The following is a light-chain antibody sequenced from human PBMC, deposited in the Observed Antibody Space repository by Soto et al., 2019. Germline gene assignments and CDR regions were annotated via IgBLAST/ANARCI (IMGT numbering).Light chain of an antibody. CDR3: QKYNRAPWT. Sequence: DIPMTQSPSSLSASVGDRVTITCRASQGISNYLAWYQQKPGKAPKLLIYAASTLQSGVPSRFSGSGSGTDFTLTISSLQPGDVATYYCQKYNRAPWTFRQGTMVGIQ. J-gene: IGKJ1*01. V-gene: IGKV1-27*01. CDR2: AAS. CDR1: QGISNY.